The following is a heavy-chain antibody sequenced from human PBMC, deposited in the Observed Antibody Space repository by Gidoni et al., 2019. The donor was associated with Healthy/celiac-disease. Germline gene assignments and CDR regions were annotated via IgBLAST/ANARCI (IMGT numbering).Heavy chain of an antibody. CDR3: ARDFMTPNRGMDV. V-gene: IGHV3-33*01. J-gene: IGHJ6*02. Sequence: QVQLVESGGGVVQPGRSLRLSCAASGFTFSSYGMHWVRQAPGKGLEWVAVIWYDGSKKYYADSVKGRFTISRDNSKNTLYLQMNSLRSEDTAVYYCARDFMTPNRGMDVWGQGTTVTVSS. D-gene: IGHD3-16*01. CDR2: IWYDGSKK. CDR1: GFTFSSYG.